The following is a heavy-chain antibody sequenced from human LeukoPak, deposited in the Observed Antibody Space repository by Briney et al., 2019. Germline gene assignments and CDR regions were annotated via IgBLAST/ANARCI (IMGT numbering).Heavy chain of an antibody. Sequence: SETLSLTCTVSGGSISSGGYYWSWIRQHPGKGLEWIGYIYYSGSTYYNPSLKSRVTISVDTSKNQFSLKLSSVTAADTAVYYCARDSPPCGGDCEAAIGYYYGMDVWGQGTTVTVSS. CDR3: ARDSPPCGGDCEAAIGYYYGMDV. CDR2: IYYSGST. V-gene: IGHV4-31*03. D-gene: IGHD2-21*02. CDR1: GGSISSGGYY. J-gene: IGHJ6*02.